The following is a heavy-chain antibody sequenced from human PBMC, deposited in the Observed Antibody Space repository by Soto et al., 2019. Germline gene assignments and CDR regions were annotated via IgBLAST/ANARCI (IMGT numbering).Heavy chain of an antibody. V-gene: IGHV3-7*01. CDR1: GFTFSSYW. D-gene: IGHD5-18*01. J-gene: IGHJ5*02. CDR3: ARGSDSYVFSVWFDP. CDR2: IRQDGSEK. Sequence: EVQMVESGGGLVQPGGSLRLSCAASGFTFSSYWMSWVRQAPGKGLEWVANIRQDGSEKYYVESVKGRFTISRDNAKNSLYLQMNSLRAEDTAVYYCARGSDSYVFSVWFDPWGQGTLVTVSS.